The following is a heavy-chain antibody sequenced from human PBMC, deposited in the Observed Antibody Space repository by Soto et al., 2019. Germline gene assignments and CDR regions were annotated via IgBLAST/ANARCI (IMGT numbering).Heavy chain of an antibody. J-gene: IGHJ5*02. CDR2: IYHSGST. CDR3: ARAGSAHNWFDP. D-gene: IGHD3-10*01. CDR1: CGSISSGGYS. V-gene: IGHV4-30-2*01. Sequence: SETLSLTCAVSCGSISSGGYSWSWIRQPPGKGLEWIGYIYHSGSTYYNPSLKSRVTISVDRSKNQFSLKLSSVTAADTAVYYCARAGSAHNWFDPWGQGTLVTVSS.